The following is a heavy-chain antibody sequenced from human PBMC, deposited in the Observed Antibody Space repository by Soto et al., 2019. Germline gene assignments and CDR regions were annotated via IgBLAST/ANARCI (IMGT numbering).Heavy chain of an antibody. CDR2: IYHSGST. Sequence: PSETLSLTCAVSGGSISSGGYSWSWIRQPPGKGLEWIGYIYHSGSTYYNPFLKSRATISVDRSKNQFSLKVSSVTAADTAVYYCARARGARYFDYWGQGTLVTVSS. V-gene: IGHV4-30-2*01. J-gene: IGHJ4*02. D-gene: IGHD2-15*01. CDR1: GGSISSGGYS. CDR3: ARARGARYFDY.